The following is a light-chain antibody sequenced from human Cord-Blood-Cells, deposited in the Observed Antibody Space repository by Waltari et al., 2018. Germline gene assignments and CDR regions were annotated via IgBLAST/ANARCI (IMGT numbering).Light chain of an antibody. CDR3: QQRSNWIT. CDR2: DAS. CDR1: QSVSSY. V-gene: IGKV3-11*01. J-gene: IGKJ5*01. Sequence: EIVLTQSPSTLSLSPGERATLSCRASQSVSSYLAWYQQKPGQAPRLLIYDASNRATGVPARFSGSGSGTDVTLTISSLEPEEFAVYYCQQRSNWITCGQGTRLEIK.